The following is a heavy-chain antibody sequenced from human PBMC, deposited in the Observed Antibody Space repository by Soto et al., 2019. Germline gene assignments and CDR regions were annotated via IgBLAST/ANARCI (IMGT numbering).Heavy chain of an antibody. Sequence: GGSLRLSCAGSGFTLSTYGMTWVRQAPGKGPEWVPAITGTGGNTYYVDSVKGRFTSSRDNSKNMLYLQMNSVRVEDTAVYYCARIRGYWYGLDVWGQGTTVTV. J-gene: IGHJ6*02. V-gene: IGHV3-23*01. CDR2: ITGTGGNT. CDR1: GFTLSTYG. CDR3: ARIRGYWYGLDV.